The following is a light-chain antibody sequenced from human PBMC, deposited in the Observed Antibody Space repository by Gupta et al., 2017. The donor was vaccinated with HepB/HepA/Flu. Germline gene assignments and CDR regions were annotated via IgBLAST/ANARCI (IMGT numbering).Light chain of an antibody. CDR3: QQYGRSLF. J-gene: IGKJ3*01. CDR2: DAS. V-gene: IGKV3-20*01. Sequence: ELVLTQSPGTLSLSPGERATLSCRASQSVGTYLAWYQQKPGQAPRLLIFDASSRITGIPDRCIGSGSGTDFTLTISRLEPEDFAVYYCQQYGRSLFFGPGTKLHIK. CDR1: QSVGTY.